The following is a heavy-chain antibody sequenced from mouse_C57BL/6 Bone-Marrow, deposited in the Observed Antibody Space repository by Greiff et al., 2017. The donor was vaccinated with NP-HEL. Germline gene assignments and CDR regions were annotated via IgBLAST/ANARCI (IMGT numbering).Heavy chain of an antibody. Sequence: VQLQQSGPELVKPGASVKISCKASGYTFTDYYINWVKQRPGQGLEWIGWIFPGSGSTYYNEKFKGKATLTVDKSSCPAYMLLSGLTAEDSAVYLCARWGGDYGGQGTTLTVSS. CDR2: IFPGSGST. CDR3: ARWGGDY. CDR1: GYTFTDYY. J-gene: IGHJ2*01. V-gene: IGHV1-75*01.